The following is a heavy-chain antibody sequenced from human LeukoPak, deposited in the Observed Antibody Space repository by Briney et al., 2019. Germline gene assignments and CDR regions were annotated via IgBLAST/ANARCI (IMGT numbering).Heavy chain of an antibody. D-gene: IGHD2-2*01. J-gene: IGHJ4*02. CDR1: GFTSSDYY. CDR2: ISSSSSYT. CDR3: ARYCSSTSCYDY. V-gene: IGHV3-11*03. Sequence: GASLRLSCAACGFTSSDYYMRWIRQAPGGGLEWVSYISSSSSYTNYADSVKGRITISRDNAKNSLYLQMNSLRAEDTAVYYCARYCSSTSCYDYWGQGTLVTVSS.